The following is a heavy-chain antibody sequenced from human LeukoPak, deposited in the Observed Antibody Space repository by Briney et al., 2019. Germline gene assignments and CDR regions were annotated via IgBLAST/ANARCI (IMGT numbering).Heavy chain of an antibody. CDR1: GGSFSSYY. V-gene: IGHV4-59*01. Sequence: SETLSLTCAVYGGSFSSYYWSWIRQPPGKGLEWIGYIYYSGSTNYNPSLKSRVTISVDTSKNQFSLKLSSVTAADTAVYYCARVPMVRGVINNHDAFDIWGQGTMVTVSS. CDR2: IYYSGST. J-gene: IGHJ3*02. CDR3: ARVPMVRGVINNHDAFDI. D-gene: IGHD3-10*01.